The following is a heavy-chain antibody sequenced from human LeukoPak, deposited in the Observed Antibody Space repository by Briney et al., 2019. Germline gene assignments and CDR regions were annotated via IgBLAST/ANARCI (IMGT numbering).Heavy chain of an antibody. CDR2: ISGSGGST. V-gene: IGHV3-23*01. D-gene: IGHD2-15*01. CDR3: AKRQYCSGGSCYFDY. CDR1: GFTVSSNY. J-gene: IGHJ4*02. Sequence: GGSLRLSCAASGFTVSSNYMSWVRQAPGKGLEWVSAISGSGGSTYYADSVKGRFTISRDNSKNTLYLQMNSLRAEDTAVYYCAKRQYCSGGSCYFDYWGQGTLVTVSS.